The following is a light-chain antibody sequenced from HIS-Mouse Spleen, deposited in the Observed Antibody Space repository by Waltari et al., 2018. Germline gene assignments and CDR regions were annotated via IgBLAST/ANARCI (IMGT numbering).Light chain of an antibody. CDR3: SSYAGSNNLV. V-gene: IGLV2-8*01. CDR2: EVS. Sequence: QSALTQPPSASGSPGQSVTISCTGTSSDVGGYHDVSWYQPHPGKAPKLMIYEVSRRPSGVPDRFSGSKSGNTASLTVSGLQAEDEADYYCSSYAGSNNLVFGGGTKLTVL. CDR1: SSDVGGYHD. J-gene: IGLJ2*01.